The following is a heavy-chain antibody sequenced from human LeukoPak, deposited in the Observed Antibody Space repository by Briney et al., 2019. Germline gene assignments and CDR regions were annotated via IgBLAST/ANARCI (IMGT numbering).Heavy chain of an antibody. D-gene: IGHD3-22*01. CDR2: INHSGST. J-gene: IGHJ5*02. CDR1: GGSFSGYY. V-gene: IGHV4-34*01. CDR3: ARGVVVITTEWFDP. Sequence: SETLSLTCAVYGGSFSGYYWSWIRQPPGKGLEWIGEINHSGSTNYNPSLKSRVTISVDTPKNQFSLKLSSVTAADTAVYYCARGVVVITTEWFDPWGQGTLVTVSS.